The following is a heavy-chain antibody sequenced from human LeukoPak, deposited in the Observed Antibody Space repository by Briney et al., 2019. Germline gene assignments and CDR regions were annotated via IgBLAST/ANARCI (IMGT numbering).Heavy chain of an antibody. CDR2: IYTSGST. D-gene: IGHD6-6*01. V-gene: IGHV4-4*07. Sequence: PETLSLTCTVSGGSISSYYWSWIRQPAGKGLEWIGRIYTSGSTNYNPSLKSRVTMSVDTSKNQFSLNLASVNVADTAFYYCARGPSFPLYYFASWGQGILVTVSS. CDR1: GGSISSYY. CDR3: ARGPSFPLYYFAS. J-gene: IGHJ4*02.